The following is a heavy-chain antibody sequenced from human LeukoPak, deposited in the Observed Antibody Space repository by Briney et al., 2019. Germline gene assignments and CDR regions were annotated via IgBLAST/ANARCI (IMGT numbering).Heavy chain of an antibody. CDR1: GGSISSTPYY. V-gene: IGHV4-39*01. CDR3: ASPFSTRFYYIDV. CDR2: VYYSGGT. D-gene: IGHD2-2*01. Sequence: SETLSLTCTVSGGSISSTPYYWGWIRQPPGEGLEWIGGVYYSGGTYYNPSLKSRVTISVDTSKNQFSLKLTSVTAADTAVYYCASPFSTRFYYIDVWGKGTTVTVSS. J-gene: IGHJ6*03.